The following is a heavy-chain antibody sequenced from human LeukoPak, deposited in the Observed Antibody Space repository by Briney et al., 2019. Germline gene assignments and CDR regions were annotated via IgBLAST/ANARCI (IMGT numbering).Heavy chain of an antibody. V-gene: IGHV1-46*01. CDR1: GYTFTSYY. CDR3: ARMGGASTTVKEWGGYYFDY. Sequence: ASVKVSCKASGYTFTSYYMHWVRQAPGQGLEWMGIINPSGGSTSYAQKFQGRVTMTRDTSTSTVYMELSSLRSEDTAVYYCARMGGASTTVKEWGGYYFDYWGQGTLVTVSS. CDR2: INPSGGST. D-gene: IGHD4-17*01. J-gene: IGHJ4*02.